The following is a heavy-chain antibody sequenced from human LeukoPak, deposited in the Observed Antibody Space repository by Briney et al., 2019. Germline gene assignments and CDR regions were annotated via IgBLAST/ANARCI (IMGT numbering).Heavy chain of an antibody. CDR1: GFTFSSYW. D-gene: IGHD4-17*01. CDR3: ARGVLTTVTTAFDP. V-gene: IGHV3-74*01. J-gene: IGHJ5*02. Sequence: GGSLRLSCATSGFTFSSYWMHWVRQAPGKGLMWVSRITSDGSSTSYAGSVKGRFTMSRDNAKNTLYLQMNSLRAEDTAFYYCARGVLTTVTTAFDPWGQGTLVTVSS. CDR2: ITSDGSST.